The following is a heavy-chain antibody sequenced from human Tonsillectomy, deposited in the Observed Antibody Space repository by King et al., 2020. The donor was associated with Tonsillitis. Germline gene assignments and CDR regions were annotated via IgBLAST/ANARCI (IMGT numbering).Heavy chain of an antibody. CDR1: GGSISGYY. V-gene: IGHV4-59*01. J-gene: IGHJ4*02. CDR2: IHHTGRP. CDR3: ARWSCSSGPCNHLDY. D-gene: IGHD2-2*01. Sequence: VQLQESGPGLVKPSETLSLTCTVSGGSISGYYWGWIRQPPGRRLEYIGHIHHTGRPDYNPSLKSRLNMSVDTAKNQFSLKLKSVTVADTALYYCARWSCSSGPCNHLDYWGQGTLVSVSS.